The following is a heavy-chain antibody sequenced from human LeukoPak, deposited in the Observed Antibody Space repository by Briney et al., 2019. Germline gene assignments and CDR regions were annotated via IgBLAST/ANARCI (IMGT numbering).Heavy chain of an antibody. CDR1: GFAFSNYD. D-gene: IGHD6-19*01. CDR3: VRAPPGTGWLIDH. J-gene: IGHJ4*02. V-gene: IGHV3-13*04. CDR2: INTAADT. Sequence: PGGSLRLSCAASGFAFSNYDMLWVRQATGKGLEWVSAINTAADTYYPDSVKGRFTISRENAKSSLYLQMNSLRVGDTAVYYCVRAPPGTGWLIDHWGREPWSPSPQ.